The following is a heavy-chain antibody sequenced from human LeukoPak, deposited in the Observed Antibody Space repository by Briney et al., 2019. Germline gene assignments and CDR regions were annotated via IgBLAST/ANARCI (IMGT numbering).Heavy chain of an antibody. Sequence: GGSLRLSCAASGFTFSRYWMSWVRQAPGKGPEWVANIKQDGSEKNYVDSVKGRFTISRDNAKNSLYLQMNSLRAEDTAVYFCARAPYFESSGPLWGQGTLVTVSS. CDR1: GFTFSRYW. D-gene: IGHD3-22*01. CDR2: IKQDGSEK. V-gene: IGHV3-7*01. CDR3: ARAPYFESSGPL. J-gene: IGHJ4*02.